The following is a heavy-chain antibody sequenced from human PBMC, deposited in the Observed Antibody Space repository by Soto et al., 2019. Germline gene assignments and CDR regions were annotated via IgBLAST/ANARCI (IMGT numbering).Heavy chain of an antibody. V-gene: IGHV4-34*01. D-gene: IGHD4-17*01. CDR1: GGKFSGYC. CDR2: INHSGST. CDR3: ARGGSTVTTYQVY. J-gene: IGHJ4*02. Sequence: SVTMCVTCAVDGGKFSGYCWSWIRQPPGKGLEWIGEINHSGSTNYNPSLKSRVTISVDTSKNQFSLKLSSVTAADTAVYYCARGGSTVTTYQVYWGQGTLVTVSS.